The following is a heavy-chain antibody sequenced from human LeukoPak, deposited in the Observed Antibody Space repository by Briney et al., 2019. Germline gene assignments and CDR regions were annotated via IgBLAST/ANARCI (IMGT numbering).Heavy chain of an antibody. V-gene: IGHV4-59*01. J-gene: IGHJ4*02. CDR1: GGSISSYY. D-gene: IGHD4-17*01. CDR3: ASVGVGDYGLDY. Sequence: SETLSLTCTVSGGSISSYYWSWIRQPPGKGLEWIGYIYYSGSTNYNPSLKSRVTISVDTSKNQFSLKLSSVTSADTAVYYCASVGVGDYGLDYWGQGTLVPSPQ. CDR2: IYYSGST.